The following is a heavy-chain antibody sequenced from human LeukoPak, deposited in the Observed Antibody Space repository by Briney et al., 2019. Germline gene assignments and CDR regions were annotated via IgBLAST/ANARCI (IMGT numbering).Heavy chain of an antibody. CDR3: ARGDFRYFAF. V-gene: IGHV4-59*01. J-gene: IGHJ4*02. Sequence: SETLSLTCTVSGGSITSYYWRWVRQPPGKGMEWVGYIYNSGRTNYNPSLRSRFTISVDTSNNHFSLNLSSVPAADTAVYYCARGDFRYFAFWGQGTLVTVSS. CDR2: IYNSGRT. D-gene: IGHD2-21*02. CDR1: GGSITSYY.